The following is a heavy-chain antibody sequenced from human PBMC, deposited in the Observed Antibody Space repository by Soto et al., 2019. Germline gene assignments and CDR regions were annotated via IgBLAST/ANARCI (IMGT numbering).Heavy chain of an antibody. D-gene: IGHD2-2*01. CDR3: ARDVVGCSSTSCPTAMVPYDMDV. CDR1: GYTFTSYY. V-gene: IGHV1-46*01. J-gene: IGHJ6*02. CDR2: INPSCGST. Sequence: GGSVKVACKASGYTFTSYYMHSVRQAPGQGLEWMGIINPSCGSTSYAQKFQGRVTMTMDTSTSTVYMELGSLRSEDTAVYYCARDVVGCSSTSCPTAMVPYDMDVWGQGTTDTVTS.